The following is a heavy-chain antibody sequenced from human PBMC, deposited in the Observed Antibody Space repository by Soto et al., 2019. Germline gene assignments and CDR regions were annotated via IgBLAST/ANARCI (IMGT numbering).Heavy chain of an antibody. CDR1: GGTFNSYL. CDR3: ARGLDQPPVGLYFDI. D-gene: IGHD2-2*01. Sequence: QVQLVQSGAEVKNPGSSVKVSCQTSGGTFNSYLIDWVRQAPGQGLEWMGGIIPAFGTAKYAQKFQGRVTITADKSTTTAYMELRTLTSDDTAVYYCARGLDQPPVGLYFDIWGQGTLVTVSS. J-gene: IGHJ4*02. CDR2: IIPAFGTA. V-gene: IGHV1-69*06.